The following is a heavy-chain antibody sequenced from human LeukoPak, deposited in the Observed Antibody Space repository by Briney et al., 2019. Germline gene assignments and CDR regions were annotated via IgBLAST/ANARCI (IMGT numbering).Heavy chain of an antibody. D-gene: IGHD4-11*01. J-gene: IGHJ6*02. V-gene: IGHV1-2*02. CDR1: GYTFTGYY. CDR2: INPNSGGT. CDR3: ARDTATVTTDPLPMDV. Sequence: ASVKVSCKASGYTFTGYYMHWVRQAPGQGLEWMGWINPNSGGTNYAQKFQGRVTVTRDTSISTAYMELSRLRSDDTAVYYCARDTATVTTDPLPMDVWGQGTTVTVSS.